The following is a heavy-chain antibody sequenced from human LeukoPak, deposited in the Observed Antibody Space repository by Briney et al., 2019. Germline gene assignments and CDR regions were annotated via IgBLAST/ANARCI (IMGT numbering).Heavy chain of an antibody. CDR1: GFTFSSHA. D-gene: IGHD3-3*01. J-gene: IGHJ4*02. Sequence: GGSLRLSCAASGFTFSSHAMSWVRQAPGKGLEWVSAISGSGGSTYYADSVKGRFTISRDNSKNTLYLQMNSLRAEDTAVYYCAKHHYGFWSGSINWGQGTLVTVSS. CDR2: ISGSGGST. CDR3: AKHHYGFWSGSIN. V-gene: IGHV3-23*01.